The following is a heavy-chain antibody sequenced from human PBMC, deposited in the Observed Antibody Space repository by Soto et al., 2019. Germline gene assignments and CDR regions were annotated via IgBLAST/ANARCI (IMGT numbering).Heavy chain of an antibody. CDR2: IYHSGST. D-gene: IGHD3-3*02. CDR1: GGSISSSNW. Sequence: SETLSLTCAVSGGSISSSNWWSWVRQPPGKELEWIGEIYHSGSTNYNPSLKSRVTISVDKSKNQFSLKLRSVTAADTAVFYCARAGEHSIGNVSGDWSQVTRVTVS. V-gene: IGHV4-4*02. CDR3: ARAGEHSIGNVSGD. J-gene: IGHJ4*02.